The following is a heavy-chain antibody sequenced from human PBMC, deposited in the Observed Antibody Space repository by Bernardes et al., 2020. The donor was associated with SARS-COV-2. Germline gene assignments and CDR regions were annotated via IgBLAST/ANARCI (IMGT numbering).Heavy chain of an antibody. V-gene: IGHV3-23*01. CDR1: GFTFSSYA. J-gene: IGHJ6*02. Sequence: GGSLRLSCAASGFTFSSYAMSWVRQAPGKGLEWVSAISGSGGSTYYADSVKGRFTISRDNSKNTLYLQMNSLRAEDTAVYYCAKDESRVQGFWSDDGMDVWGQGTTVTVSS. D-gene: IGHD3-3*01. CDR3: AKDESRVQGFWSDDGMDV. CDR2: ISGSGGST.